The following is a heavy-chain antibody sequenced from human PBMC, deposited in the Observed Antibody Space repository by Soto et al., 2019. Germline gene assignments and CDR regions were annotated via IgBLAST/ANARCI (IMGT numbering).Heavy chain of an antibody. CDR1: GYTFSIYG. D-gene: IGHD1-1*01. J-gene: IGHJ4*02. CDR3: ARGRTTTSRVLDY. V-gene: IGHV1-3*04. CDR2: INTDNGDT. Sequence: ASVKVSCKASGYTFSIYGMHWVRQAPGQRLEWMGWINTDNGDTQYSQKFKGRVTITRDTSANTAYMELSSLTSEDTAVYYCARGRTTTSRVLDYWGPGALVTVSS.